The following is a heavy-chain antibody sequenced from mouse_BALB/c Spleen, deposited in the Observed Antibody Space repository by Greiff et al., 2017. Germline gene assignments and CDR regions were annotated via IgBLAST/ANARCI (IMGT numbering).Heavy chain of an antibody. Sequence: EVQLQQSGPGLVKPSQSLSLTCTVTGYSITSDYAWNWIRQFPGNKLEWIGYISYSGSTSYNPSLKSRITITRDTSKNKFFLQLNSVTTEDTATYYYARIVRNYEDYYAMDYWGQGTSVTVSS. CDR3: ARIVRNYEDYYAMDY. D-gene: IGHD2-1*01. CDR2: ISYSGST. CDR1: GYSITSDYA. V-gene: IGHV3-2*02. J-gene: IGHJ4*01.